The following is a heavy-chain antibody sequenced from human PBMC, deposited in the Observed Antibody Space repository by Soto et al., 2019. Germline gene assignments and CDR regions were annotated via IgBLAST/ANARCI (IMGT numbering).Heavy chain of an antibody. CDR2: ISGSGGST. J-gene: IGHJ6*03. D-gene: IGHD3-3*01. CDR3: AKEGAHYDFWSGYYRGPVYYYMDV. CDR1: GFTFSSYA. Sequence: GGSLRLSCAASGFTFSSYAMSWVRQAPGKGLEWVSAISGSGGSTYYAESVKGRFTISRDNSKNTLYLQMNSLRAEDTAVYYCAKEGAHYDFWSGYYRGPVYYYMDVWGKGTTVTVSS. V-gene: IGHV3-23*01.